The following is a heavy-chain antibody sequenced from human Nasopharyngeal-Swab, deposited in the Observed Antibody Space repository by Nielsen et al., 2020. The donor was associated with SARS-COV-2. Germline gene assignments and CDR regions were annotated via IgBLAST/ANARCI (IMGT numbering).Heavy chain of an antibody. CDR1: GDSVSSNSAA. Sequence: SQTLSLTCAISGDSVSSNSAAWTWIRQSPSRGLEWLGRTYFRSKWLNDYAVSVKSRITINQDTSRNQFSLQLNPVTPEDTAIYYCARGSGTYSDYFDYWGQGTLVSVSS. V-gene: IGHV6-1*01. CDR3: ARGSGTYSDYFDY. D-gene: IGHD1-26*01. CDR2: TYFRSKWLN. J-gene: IGHJ4*02.